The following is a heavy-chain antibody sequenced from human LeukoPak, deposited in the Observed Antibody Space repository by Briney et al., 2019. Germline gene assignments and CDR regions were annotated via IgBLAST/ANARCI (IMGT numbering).Heavy chain of an antibody. J-gene: IGHJ4*02. Sequence: GASVKVSCKASGYTFTGYYMHWVRQAPGQGLEWMGWINPNSGGTNYAQKFQGRVTMTRDTSISTAYMELSRLRSDDTAVYYCARDQNDFWSGYGSWGFDYWGQGTLVTVSS. V-gene: IGHV1-2*02. D-gene: IGHD3-3*01. CDR2: INPNSGGT. CDR1: GYTFTGYY. CDR3: ARDQNDFWSGYGSWGFDY.